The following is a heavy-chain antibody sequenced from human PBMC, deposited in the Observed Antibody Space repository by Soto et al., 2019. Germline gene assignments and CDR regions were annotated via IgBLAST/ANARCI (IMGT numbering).Heavy chain of an antibody. V-gene: IGHV3-23*01. CDR2: ISNSGDIT. Sequence: ELKLLEIGGGLVQPGGSLRLSCAASEFTFSTYAMTWVRQAPGRGLQWVATISNSGDITYYADSVKGRFTISRDNSRNTLSLQMNNLRAADTALYYCAKPWLPSITERPPRFDYWGRGTLVTVSS. J-gene: IGHJ4*02. CDR3: AKPWLPSITERPPRFDY. D-gene: IGHD6-6*01. CDR1: EFTFSTYA.